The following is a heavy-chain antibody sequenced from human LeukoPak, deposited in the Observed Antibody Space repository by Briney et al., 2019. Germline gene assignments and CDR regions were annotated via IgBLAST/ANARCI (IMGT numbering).Heavy chain of an antibody. Sequence: GGSLRLSCVGSGFNFSSHGMNWVRQSPRKGLEWVSAIGGSGHSTHYADSVQGRFTISRDNSKNTLFLQMNSLRAEDTAVYYCAKGYYGSGSYGWFDYWGQGTLVTVSS. J-gene: IGHJ4*02. CDR2: IGGSGHST. CDR1: GFNFSSHG. CDR3: AKGYYGSGSYGWFDY. V-gene: IGHV3-23*01. D-gene: IGHD3-10*01.